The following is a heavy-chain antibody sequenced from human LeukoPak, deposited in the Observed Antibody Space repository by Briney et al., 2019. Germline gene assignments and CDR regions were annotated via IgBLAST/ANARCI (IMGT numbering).Heavy chain of an antibody. CDR3: ARGSSGWYYLDY. V-gene: IGHV3-23*01. CDR2: ITGSGGNR. Sequence: PGGSLRPSCAASGFTFSNYGMSWVRQAPGKGLEWVSGITGSGGNRYYADSVKGRFTISRDNSKNTLYLQMNSLRAEDTAVYYCARGSSGWYYLDYWGQGTLVTVSS. D-gene: IGHD6-19*01. CDR1: GFTFSNYG. J-gene: IGHJ4*02.